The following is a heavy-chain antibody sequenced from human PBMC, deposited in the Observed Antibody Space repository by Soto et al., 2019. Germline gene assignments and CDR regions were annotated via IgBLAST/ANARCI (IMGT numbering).Heavy chain of an antibody. CDR2: IYYSGST. Sequence: SETLSLTCTVSGGSISSYYWSWIRQPPGKGLEWIGYIYYSGSTNYNPSLKSRVTISVDTSKNQFSLKLSSVTAADTAVYYCARDRLGGGGMDVWGQGTTVTVS. CDR1: GGSISSYY. V-gene: IGHV4-59*01. D-gene: IGHD3-10*01. CDR3: ARDRLGGGGMDV. J-gene: IGHJ6*02.